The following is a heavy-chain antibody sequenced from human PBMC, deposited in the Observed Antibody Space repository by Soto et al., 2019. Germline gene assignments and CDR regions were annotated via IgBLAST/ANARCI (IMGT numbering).Heavy chain of an antibody. CDR2: ISWNSGSI. CDR3: AKDRVITMVRGCFDY. Sequence: EVQLVESGGGLVQPGRSLRLSCAASGFTFDDYAMHWVRQAPGKGLEWVSGISWNSGSIGYADSVKGRFTISRDNAKNSLYLQMNSLRAEDTALYYCAKDRVITMVRGCFDYWGQGTLVTVSS. D-gene: IGHD3-10*01. J-gene: IGHJ4*02. V-gene: IGHV3-9*01. CDR1: GFTFDDYA.